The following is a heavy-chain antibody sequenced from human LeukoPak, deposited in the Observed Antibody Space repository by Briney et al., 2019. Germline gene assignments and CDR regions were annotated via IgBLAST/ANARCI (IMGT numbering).Heavy chain of an antibody. CDR1: GFTFSSYA. CDR2: ISGSGGST. V-gene: IGHV3-23*01. D-gene: IGHD6-6*01. J-gene: IGHJ4*02. Sequence: PGGSLRLSCAASGFTFSSYAMSWVRQAPGKGLEWVSAISGSGGSTYYADSVKGRFTISRDNSKNTLYLQMNSLRAEDMAVYYCARALGVIAARPFDYWGQGTLVTVSS. CDR3: ARALGVIAARPFDY.